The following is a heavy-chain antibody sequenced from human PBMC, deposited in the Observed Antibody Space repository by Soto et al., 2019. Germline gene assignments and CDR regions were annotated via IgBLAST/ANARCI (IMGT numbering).Heavy chain of an antibody. CDR2: TYYRSKWYN. CDR1: GDSVSSNSAA. V-gene: IGHV6-1*01. J-gene: IGHJ5*02. CDR3: ARNPSYYDSRNYPNWFDP. Sequence: QSQTLSLTCAISGDSVSSNSAAWNWIRQSPSRGLEWLGRTYYRSKWYNDYAVSVKSRITINPDTSKNQFSLQLNSVTPEDTAVYYCARNPSYYDSRNYPNWFDPWGQGTLVTVSS. D-gene: IGHD3-22*01.